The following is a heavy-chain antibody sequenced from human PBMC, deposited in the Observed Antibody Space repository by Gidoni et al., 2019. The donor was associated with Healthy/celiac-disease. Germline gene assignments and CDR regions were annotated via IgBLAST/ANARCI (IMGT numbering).Heavy chain of an antibody. J-gene: IGHJ4*02. CDR2: IYYSGSS. CDR3: ARVYSSGRGVDY. CDR1: GGSISSYH. D-gene: IGHD6-25*01. Sequence: QVQLQESGPGLEKPSATLSLTCTVSGGSISSYHWSWIRQPPGKGLEWIGYIYYSGSSNYNPSLKSRVTISVDTSKNQFSLKLSSVTAADTAVYYCARVYSSGRGVDYWGQGTLVTVSS. V-gene: IGHV4-59*01.